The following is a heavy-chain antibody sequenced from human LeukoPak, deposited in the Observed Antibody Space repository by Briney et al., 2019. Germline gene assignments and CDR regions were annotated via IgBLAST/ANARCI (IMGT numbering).Heavy chain of an antibody. CDR1: GFTFDDYG. V-gene: IGHV3-20*04. D-gene: IGHD6-13*01. J-gene: IGHJ3*02. Sequence: GGSLRLSCAASGFTFDDYGMSWVRQAPGKGLEWVSGITWNGGSTGYGDSVKGRSTISRDNAKNSLYLQLNSLRVEDTALYYCTRDPPRDSSNWFGYDAFDIWGQGTLVSVSS. CDR3: TRDPPRDSSNWFGYDAFDI. CDR2: ITWNGGST.